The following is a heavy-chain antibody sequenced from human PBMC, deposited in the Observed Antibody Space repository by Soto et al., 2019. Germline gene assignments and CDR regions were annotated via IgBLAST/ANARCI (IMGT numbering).Heavy chain of an antibody. CDR2: IYYSGST. CDR3: AREAGSLDY. J-gene: IGHJ4*02. Sequence: SDTVSLTCTVSWGSIISGGYYGSWIRQHPGKGLEWIGYIYYSGSTYYNPSLKSRVTISVDTSKNQFSLKLSSVTAADTAVYYCAREAGSLDYWGQGTLVTVSS. CDR1: WGSIISGGYY. D-gene: IGHD6-13*01. V-gene: IGHV4-31*03.